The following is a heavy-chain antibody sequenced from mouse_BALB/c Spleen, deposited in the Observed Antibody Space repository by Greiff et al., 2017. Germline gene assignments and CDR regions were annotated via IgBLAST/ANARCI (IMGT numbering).Heavy chain of an antibody. V-gene: IGHV1-4*02. D-gene: IGHD2-2*01. J-gene: IGHJ3*01. CDR3: ARGVTTEFAY. CDR2: INPSSGYT. CDR1: GYTFTSYT. Sequence: QVQLQQSAAELARPGASVKMSCKASGYTFTSYTMHWVKQRPGQGLEWIGYINPSSGYTEYNQKFKDKTTLTADKSSSTAYMQLSSLTSEDSAVYYCARGVTTEFAYWGQGTLVTVSA.